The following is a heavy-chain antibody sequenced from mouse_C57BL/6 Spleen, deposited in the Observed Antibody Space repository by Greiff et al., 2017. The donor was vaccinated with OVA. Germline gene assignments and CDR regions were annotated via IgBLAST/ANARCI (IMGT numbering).Heavy chain of an antibody. Sequence: QVQLQQPGAELVRPGSSVKLSCKASGYTFTSYWMHWVKQSPIQGLEWIGNIDPSDSETHYNQKFKDKATLTVDKSSSTAYMQLSSLTSEDSAVYYCATYYGYDEAWFAYWGQGTLVTVSA. J-gene: IGHJ3*01. CDR1: GYTFTSYW. CDR2: IDPSDSET. D-gene: IGHD2-9*01. CDR3: ATYYGYDEAWFAY. V-gene: IGHV1-52*01.